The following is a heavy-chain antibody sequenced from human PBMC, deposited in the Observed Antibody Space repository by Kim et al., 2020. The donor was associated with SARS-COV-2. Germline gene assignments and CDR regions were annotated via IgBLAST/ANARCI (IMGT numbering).Heavy chain of an antibody. CDR2: ISRAGDTK. V-gene: IGHV3-33*08. CDR3: ARVGCSRSAPYAYDI. D-gene: IGHD2-2*01. CDR1: GFTFSSYD. J-gene: IGHJ3*02. Sequence: GGSLRLSCAASGFTFSSYDMHWVRQAPGKGLEWVSTISRAGDTKYYGDLVNGRTTISRNAANNLLYQQMNSLSGDDTAVYYGARVGCSRSAPYAYDIWG.